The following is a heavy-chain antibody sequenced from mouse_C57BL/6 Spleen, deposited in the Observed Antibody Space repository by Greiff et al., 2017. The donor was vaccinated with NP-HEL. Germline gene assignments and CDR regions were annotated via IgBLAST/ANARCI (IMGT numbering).Heavy chain of an antibody. J-gene: IGHJ4*01. CDR2: IYPRDGST. Sequence: VQLQQSDAELVKPGASVKISCKVSGYTFTDHTIHWMKQRPEQGLEWIGYIYPRDGSTKYNEKFKGKATLTADKSSSTAYMQLNSLTSEDSAVYFCARNYCGSINCCAMDYWGQGTSVTVSS. CDR3: ARNYCGSINCCAMDY. CDR1: GYTFTDHT. V-gene: IGHV1-78*01. D-gene: IGHD1-1*01.